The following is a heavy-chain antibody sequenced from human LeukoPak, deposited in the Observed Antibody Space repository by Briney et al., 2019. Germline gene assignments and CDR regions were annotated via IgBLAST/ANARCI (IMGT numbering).Heavy chain of an antibody. CDR3: ARGITYYYDSSGYYALGY. D-gene: IGHD3-22*01. CDR2: INPSGGST. V-gene: IGHV1-46*01. CDR1: GYTFTSYY. Sequence: AASVKVSCKASGYTFTSYYMHWVRQAPGEGLEWMGIINPSGGSTSYAQKFQGRVTMTRDTSTSTVYMELSSLRSEDTAVYYCARGITYYYDSSGYYALGYWGQGTLVTVSS. J-gene: IGHJ4*02.